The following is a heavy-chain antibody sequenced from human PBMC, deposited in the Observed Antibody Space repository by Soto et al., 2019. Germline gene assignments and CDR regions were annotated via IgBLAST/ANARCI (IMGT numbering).Heavy chain of an antibody. J-gene: IGHJ4*02. V-gene: IGHV3-23*01. CDR2: ISGSGGST. CDR1: GFTFSSYA. CDR3: AKLGSSSWSPHYYFDY. Sequence: GGSLRLSCAASGFTFSSYAMSWVRQAPGKGLEWVSAISGSGGSTYYADSVKGRFTISRDNSKNTLYLQMNSLRAEDTAVYYCAKLGSSSWSPHYYFDYWGQGTLVTVSS. D-gene: IGHD2-2*01.